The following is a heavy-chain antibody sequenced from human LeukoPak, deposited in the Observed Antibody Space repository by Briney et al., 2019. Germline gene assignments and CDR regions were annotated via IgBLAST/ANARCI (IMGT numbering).Heavy chain of an antibody. V-gene: IGHV1-69*06. CDR2: IIPIFGTA. Sequence: GASVKVSCKASGYTFTSYGITWVRQAPGQGLEWMGGIIPIFGTANYAQKFQGRVTITADKSTSTAYMGLSSLRSEDTAVYYCASHDYYDSSGYYSPMFDYWGQGTLVTVSS. J-gene: IGHJ4*02. CDR1: GYTFTSYG. CDR3: ASHDYYDSSGYYSPMFDY. D-gene: IGHD3-22*01.